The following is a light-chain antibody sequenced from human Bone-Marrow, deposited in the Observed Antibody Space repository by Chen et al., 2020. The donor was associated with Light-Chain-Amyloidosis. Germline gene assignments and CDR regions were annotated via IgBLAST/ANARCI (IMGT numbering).Light chain of an antibody. J-gene: IGKJ4*01. V-gene: IGKV3-20*01. Sequence: EIVLTKSPGTLSLSPGEGANLSCRASQTISSNYLTWYQQKFGQAPRLLIYGSSSRATGITDRFTGSGSGIDFTLTINRLEPEDFAMYYCQQYGTSPLTFGGGTKVEIK. CDR3: QQYGTSPLT. CDR1: QTISSNY. CDR2: GSS.